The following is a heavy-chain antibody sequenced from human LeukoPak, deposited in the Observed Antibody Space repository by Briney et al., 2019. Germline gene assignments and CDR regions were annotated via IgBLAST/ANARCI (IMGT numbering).Heavy chain of an antibody. Sequence: ASVKVSCKASGYTFTSYGISWVRQAPGQGLEWMGWISTYNGYTNYAQKLQGRVTMTTDTSTSTAYMELRSLRSDDTAMYYCARDSGYSGSYYLGYWGQGTLVTASS. V-gene: IGHV1-18*01. CDR1: GYTFTSYG. CDR3: ARDSGYSGSYYLGY. J-gene: IGHJ4*02. CDR2: ISTYNGYT. D-gene: IGHD1-26*01.